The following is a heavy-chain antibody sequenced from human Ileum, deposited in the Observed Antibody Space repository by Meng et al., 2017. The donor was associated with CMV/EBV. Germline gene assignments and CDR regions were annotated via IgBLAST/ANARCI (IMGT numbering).Heavy chain of an antibody. J-gene: IGHJ4*02. CDR2: INHRGTT. Sequence: QEQLQQWGAGLLKPSETLSLTCGVNGGSFSSFAWTWIRQPPEKGPEWIGDINHRGTTNYSPSLKSRVTISIDTSKKQFSLRLSSLTAADTAVYYCTRGRVGDWGFDFWGQGTLVTVSS. V-gene: IGHV4-34*02. CDR1: GGSFSSFA. CDR3: TRGRVGDWGFDF. D-gene: IGHD1-26*01.